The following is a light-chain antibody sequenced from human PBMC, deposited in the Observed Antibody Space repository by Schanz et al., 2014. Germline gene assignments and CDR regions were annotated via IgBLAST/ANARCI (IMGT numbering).Light chain of an antibody. CDR3: QQYNIWPLT. Sequence: EIVLTQSPATLSLSPGERATLSCSASQSVSVNVAWYQHKPGQPPRLLIYGASTRATGIPARFSGSGSGTEFTLTISSLQSEDFAVYHCQQYNIWPLTFGGGTKVEIK. CDR1: QSVSVN. V-gene: IGKV3-15*01. CDR2: GAS. J-gene: IGKJ4*01.